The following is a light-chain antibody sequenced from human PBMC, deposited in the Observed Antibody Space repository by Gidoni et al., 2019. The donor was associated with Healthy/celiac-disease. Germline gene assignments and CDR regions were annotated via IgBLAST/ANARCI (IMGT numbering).Light chain of an antibody. CDR1: QSVSSSY. V-gene: IGKV3-20*01. J-gene: IGKJ2*01. Sequence: EIVLTQSPGTLSLSPGERATLSCRASQSVSSSYSAWYQQKPGQAPRLLIYGASSSGSGTDFTLTISRLEPEDFAVYYCQQYGSSYTFGQGTKLEIK. CDR3: QQYGSSYT. CDR2: GAS.